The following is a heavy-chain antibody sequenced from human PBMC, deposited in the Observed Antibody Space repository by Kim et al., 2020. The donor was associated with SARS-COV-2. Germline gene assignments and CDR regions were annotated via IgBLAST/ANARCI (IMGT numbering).Heavy chain of an antibody. CDR3: ARTAYFWSGYHQFDC. CDR2: IDWDDDK. J-gene: IGHJ4*02. CDR1: GFSLSTSGMC. V-gene: IGHV2-70*01. D-gene: IGHD3-3*01. Sequence: SGPTLVNPTQTLTLTCTFSGFSLSTSGMCVSWIRQPPGKALEWLALIDWDDDKYYSTSLKTRLTISKDTFKNQVVLTMTNMDPVDTATYYCARTAYFWSGYHQFDCWGQGTLVTVSS.